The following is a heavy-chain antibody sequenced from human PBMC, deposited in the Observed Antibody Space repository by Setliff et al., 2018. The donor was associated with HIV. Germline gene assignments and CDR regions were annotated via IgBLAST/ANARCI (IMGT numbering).Heavy chain of an antibody. D-gene: IGHD3-3*01. J-gene: IGHJ4*01. CDR1: GDSISSDFY. Sequence: PSETLSLTCTVSGDSISSDFYWGWIRQPPGKGLEWVGSVYYSGSTYHNPSLKNRLTISVDTSKNLFSLRLNNVTAADTGVYYCARRVAQSEIFDYWGQGTLVTVSS. CDR2: VYYSGST. V-gene: IGHV4-38-2*02. CDR3: ARRVAQSEIFDY.